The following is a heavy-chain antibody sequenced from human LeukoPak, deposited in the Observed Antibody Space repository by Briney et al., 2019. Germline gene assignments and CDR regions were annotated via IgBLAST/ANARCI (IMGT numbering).Heavy chain of an antibody. CDR2: IYYSGST. CDR3: ARISIAVAGTSAFDI. D-gene: IGHD6-19*01. V-gene: IGHV4-39*07. CDR1: GGSISSSSYY. J-gene: IGHJ3*02. Sequence: SETLSLTCTVSGGSISSSSYYWGWIHQPPGKGLEWIGSIYYSGSTYYNPSLKSRVTISVDTSKNQFSLKLSSVTAADTAVYYCARISIAVAGTSAFDIWGQGTMVTVSS.